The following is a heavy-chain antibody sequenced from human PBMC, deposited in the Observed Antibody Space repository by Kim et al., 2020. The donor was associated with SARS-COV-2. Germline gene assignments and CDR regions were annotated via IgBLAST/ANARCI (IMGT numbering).Heavy chain of an antibody. CDR2: TYYTGST. Sequence: SETLSLTCTVSGGSVSSNAYYWGWIRQPPGRGLEWIASTYYTGSTWYNPSLKSRVTISVDTSKNHLSLKLSSVTAADTAVYYCARSRYCSGGSCYLRPFDYWGQGTLVTVSS. CDR3: ARSRYCSGGSCYLRPFDY. V-gene: IGHV4-39*01. CDR1: GGSVSSNAYY. D-gene: IGHD2-15*01. J-gene: IGHJ4*02.